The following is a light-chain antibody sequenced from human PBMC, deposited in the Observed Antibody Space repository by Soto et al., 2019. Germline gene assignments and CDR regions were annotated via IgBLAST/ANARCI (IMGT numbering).Light chain of an antibody. CDR2: EGS. CDR3: CSYAGSSTPYV. J-gene: IGLJ1*01. V-gene: IGLV2-23*01. CDR1: SSDFGSYNL. Sequence: QSVLTQPASVSGSPGQSLTISCTGTSSDFGSYNLVSWYQQHPGKAPKLMIYEGSKRPSGVSNRFSGSKSGNTASLTISGLQAEDEADYYCCSYAGSSTPYVFGTGTKVTVL.